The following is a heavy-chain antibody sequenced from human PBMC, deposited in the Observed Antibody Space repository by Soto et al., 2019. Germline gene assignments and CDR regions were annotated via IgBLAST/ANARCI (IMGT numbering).Heavy chain of an antibody. D-gene: IGHD3-22*01. J-gene: IGHJ4*02. CDR3: AKDLFPTYGQRLFSDS. CDR1: VGFFSTYA. CDR2: ILHDGTP. Sequence: VVSLILSCSASVGFFSTYAMTWFRQAAGRGLEWVSTILHDGTPFYTDSVKGRFTISRDNVRGTLYLQMNGLRVEDAEQYYCAKDLFPTYGQRLFSDSWGQTPLLTVSS. V-gene: IGHV3-23*01.